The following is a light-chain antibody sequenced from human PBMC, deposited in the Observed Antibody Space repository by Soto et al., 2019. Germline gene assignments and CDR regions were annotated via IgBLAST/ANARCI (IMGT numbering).Light chain of an antibody. J-gene: IGKJ4*02. Sequence: DIQMTQSPSTLSASVGDRVTITCRASQSVTSRLAWYQQKPGKAPKLLIYGASNLESGGPSRFSGSGSGTEFTLTISSLQTDDFATDYCQQYNSYSLRFGGGTTVEIK. CDR2: GAS. V-gene: IGKV1-5*01. CDR1: QSVTSR. CDR3: QQYNSYSLR.